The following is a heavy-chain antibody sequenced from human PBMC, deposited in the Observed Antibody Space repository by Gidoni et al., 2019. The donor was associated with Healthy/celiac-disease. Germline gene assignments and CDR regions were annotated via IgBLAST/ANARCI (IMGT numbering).Heavy chain of an antibody. D-gene: IGHD2-2*01. J-gene: IGHJ5*02. CDR3: ARGYCSSTSCYYGGGFDP. Sequence: QVQLQESGPGLVKPSETLSLTCTVSGGSISSYYWSWIRQPPGKGLAWIGYIYYSGSTNYNPSLKSRVTISVDTSKNQFSLKLSSVTAADTAVYYCARGYCSSTSCYYGGGFDPWGQGTLVTVSS. CDR2: IYYSGST. V-gene: IGHV4-59*01. CDR1: GGSISSYY.